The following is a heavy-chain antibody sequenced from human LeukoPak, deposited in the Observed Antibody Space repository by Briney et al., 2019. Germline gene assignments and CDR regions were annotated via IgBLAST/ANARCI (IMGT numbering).Heavy chain of an antibody. CDR3: ARIRRYYDILTGLHDAFDI. Sequence: GESLKISCKGSGYSFTSYWIGWVRQMPGKGLEWRGIIYPGDSDTRYSPSFQGQVTISAHKSISTAYLQWSSLKASDTAMYYCARIRRYYDILTGLHDAFDIWGQGTMVTVSS. CDR2: IYPGDSDT. CDR1: GYSFTSYW. J-gene: IGHJ3*02. D-gene: IGHD3-9*01. V-gene: IGHV5-51*01.